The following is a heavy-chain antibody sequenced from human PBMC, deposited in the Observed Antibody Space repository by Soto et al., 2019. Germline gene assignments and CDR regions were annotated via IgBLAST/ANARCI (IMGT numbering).Heavy chain of an antibody. J-gene: IGHJ5*02. CDR2: INHSGST. V-gene: IGHV4-34*01. Sequence: SETLSLTCAVYGGSFSGYYWSWIRQPPGKGLEWIGEINHSGSTNYNPSLKSRVTISVDTSKNQFSLKLSSVTAADTAVYYRARGGPRYYYDSSGSRRGWFDPWGQGTLVTV. D-gene: IGHD3-22*01. CDR1: GGSFSGYY. CDR3: ARGGPRYYYDSSGSRRGWFDP.